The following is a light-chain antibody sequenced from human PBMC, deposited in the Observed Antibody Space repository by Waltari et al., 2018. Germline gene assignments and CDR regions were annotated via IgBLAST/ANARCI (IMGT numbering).Light chain of an antibody. CDR1: QSVLYSSNSKNY. CDR3: QQYYSTPRA. V-gene: IGKV4-1*01. J-gene: IGKJ1*01. CDR2: WAS. Sequence: DLVMTQSPDSLAVSLAERAANKCQASQSVLYSSNSKNYLAWYQQKPGQPPKLLIYWASTRESGVPDRFSGSGSGTDFTLTITSLQAEDVAVYYCQQYYSTPRAFGQGTKVEIK.